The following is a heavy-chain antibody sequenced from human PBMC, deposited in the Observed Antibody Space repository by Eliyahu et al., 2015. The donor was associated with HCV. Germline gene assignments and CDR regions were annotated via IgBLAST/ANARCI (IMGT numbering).Heavy chain of an antibody. CDR3: ANAVRYHYNMDV. V-gene: IGHV3-30*18. D-gene: IGHD2-2*01. CDR2: ISYDGNNK. Sequence: QVQLVESGGGVVQPGTSLRLSCAASGFTFSSYAMHWVRQPPGKGLEWAAFISYDGNNKYYADSVKDRFVISRDKSEKTLYLRLNSLRGDDTAVYYCANAVRYHYNMDVWGQGTTVTVSS. J-gene: IGHJ6*02. CDR1: GFTFSSYA.